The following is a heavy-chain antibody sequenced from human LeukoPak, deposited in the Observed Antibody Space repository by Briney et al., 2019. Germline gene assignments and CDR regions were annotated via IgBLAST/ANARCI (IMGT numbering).Heavy chain of an antibody. V-gene: IGHV3-30*02. CDR2: IRYDGSNK. Sequence: GGSLRLSCAASGLTFSSYGMHWVRQAPGKGLEWVAFIRYDGSNKYYADSVKGRFTISRDNAKNSLYLQMNSLRAEDTAVYYCARGVPKTSYYYYYMDVWGKGTTVTVSS. CDR1: GLTFSSYG. D-gene: IGHD4-11*01. J-gene: IGHJ6*03. CDR3: ARGVPKTSYYYYYMDV.